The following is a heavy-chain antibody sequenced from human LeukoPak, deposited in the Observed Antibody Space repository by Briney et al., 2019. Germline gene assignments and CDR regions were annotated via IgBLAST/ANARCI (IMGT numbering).Heavy chain of an antibody. V-gene: IGHV3-23*01. CDR3: AKSSLLHYYYYMDV. CDR1: GFTFSSYA. D-gene: IGHD3-22*01. J-gene: IGHJ6*03. Sequence: GGSLRLSCAASGFTFSSYAMSWVRQAPGKGLKWVSAISGSGGSTYYADSVKGRFTISRDNSKNTLYLQMNSLRAEDTAVYYCAKSSLLHYYYYMDVWGKGTTVTVSS. CDR2: ISGSGGST.